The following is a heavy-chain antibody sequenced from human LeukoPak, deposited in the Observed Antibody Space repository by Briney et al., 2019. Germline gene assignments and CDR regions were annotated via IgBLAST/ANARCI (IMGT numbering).Heavy chain of an antibody. CDR2: ISNSGST. CDR3: ARASLYYYDSSGYYDY. Sequence: SETLSLTCAVYGGSFSGYYWSWVRQPQGKGMEWMGEISNSGSTNNNPSLKRRVTISVDTSKNQFSLKLSSVTAADTAVYYCARASLYYYDSSGYYDYWGQGTLVTVSS. J-gene: IGHJ4*02. V-gene: IGHV4-34*01. CDR1: GGSFSGYY. D-gene: IGHD3-22*01.